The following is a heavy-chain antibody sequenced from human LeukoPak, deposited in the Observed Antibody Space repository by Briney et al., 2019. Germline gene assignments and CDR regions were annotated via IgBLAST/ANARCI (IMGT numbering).Heavy chain of an antibody. D-gene: IGHD1-26*01. CDR1: GFTVSSNY. Sequence: PGGSLRLSCAASGFTVSSNYMSWVRQAPGKGLEWVSAISGSGGSTYYADSVKGRFTISRDNSKNTLYLQMNSLRAEDTAVYYCAKASGSYFDYWGQGTLVTVSS. CDR3: AKASGSYFDY. CDR2: ISGSGGST. J-gene: IGHJ4*02. V-gene: IGHV3-23*01.